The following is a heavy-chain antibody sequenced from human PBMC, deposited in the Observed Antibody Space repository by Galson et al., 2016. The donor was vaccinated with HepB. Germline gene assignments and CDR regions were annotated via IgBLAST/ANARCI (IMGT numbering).Heavy chain of an antibody. CDR3: ANGGENYYYYYGMDV. CDR1: GFTFNSYA. J-gene: IGHJ6*02. Sequence: SLRLSCAASGFTFNSYAMSWVRQAPGRGLEWVSAISSGGGSTYYADSVKGRFTISRDNSKNTLYLQMKSLRAEDTAVYYCANGGENYYYYYGMDVWGQGTTVTVSS. CDR2: ISSGGGST. D-gene: IGHD3-10*01. V-gene: IGHV3-23*01.